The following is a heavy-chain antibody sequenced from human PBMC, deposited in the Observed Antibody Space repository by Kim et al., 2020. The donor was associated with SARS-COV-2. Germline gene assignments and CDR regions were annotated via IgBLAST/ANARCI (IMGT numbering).Heavy chain of an antibody. J-gene: IGHJ4*02. CDR1: GGTFSSYA. CDR2: IIPIFGTA. V-gene: IGHV1-69*13. CDR3: ARARGYYDSSGYYPPWGS. D-gene: IGHD3-22*01. Sequence: SVKVSCKASGGTFSSYAISWVRQAPGQGLEWMGGIIPIFGTANYAQKFQGRVTITADESTSTAYMELSSLRSEDTAVYYCARARGYYDSSGYYPPWGSWGQGTLVTVSS.